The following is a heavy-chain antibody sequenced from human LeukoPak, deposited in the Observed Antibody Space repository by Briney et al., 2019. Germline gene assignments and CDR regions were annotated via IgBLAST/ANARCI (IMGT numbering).Heavy chain of an antibody. Sequence: SETLSLTCTVSGGSISSYYWSWIRQPPGKGLEWIGYIYTSGSTNYNPSLKSRVTISVDTSKNQFSLKLSSVTAADTAVYYCARTTLGYCSSTSCYLAYYYYYTDVWGKGTTVTVSS. V-gene: IGHV4-4*09. CDR2: IYTSGST. CDR1: GGSISSYY. J-gene: IGHJ6*03. D-gene: IGHD2-2*03. CDR3: ARTTLGYCSSTSCYLAYYYYYTDV.